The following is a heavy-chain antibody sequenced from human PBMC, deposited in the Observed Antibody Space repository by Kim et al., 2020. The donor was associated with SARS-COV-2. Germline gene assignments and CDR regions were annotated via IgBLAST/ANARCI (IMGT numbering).Heavy chain of an antibody. Sequence: QGFTGRFVFSLDTSVSTAYLQISSLKAEDTAVYYCAREIAAAGEEYYFDYWGQGTLVTVSS. V-gene: IGHV7-4-1*02. CDR3: AREIAAAGEEYYFDY. J-gene: IGHJ4*02. D-gene: IGHD6-13*01.